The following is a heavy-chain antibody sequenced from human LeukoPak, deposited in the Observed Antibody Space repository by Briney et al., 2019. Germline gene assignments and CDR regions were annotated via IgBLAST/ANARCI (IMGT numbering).Heavy chain of an antibody. J-gene: IGHJ4*02. CDR3: ASSEGVRVPIDH. D-gene: IGHD6-19*01. CDR1: GDSISSNY. CDR2: IYYSGST. V-gene: IGHV4-59*04. Sequence: PSETLSLTCTVSGDSISSNYWSWIRQPPGKGLEWIGNIYYSGSTYYNPSLKSRVTMSLDTSRNQFSLMLSSVTAVDTAVYYCASSEGVRVPIDHWGLGTLVTVSS.